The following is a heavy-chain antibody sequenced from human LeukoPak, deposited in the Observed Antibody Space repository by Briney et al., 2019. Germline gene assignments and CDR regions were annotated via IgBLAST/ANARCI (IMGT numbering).Heavy chain of an antibody. J-gene: IGHJ4*02. CDR2: ISDDGSIT. Sequence: GGSLRLSCAASGFTFSRDWMHWVRQAPGKGLVWGSRISDDGSITTYADSVQGRFPIPRDNAKSTVFLQVNSLRVEDTAVYFCVRRYYEYNVYDRHFDFWGQGILITVSS. D-gene: IGHD5/OR15-5a*01. CDR1: GFTFSRDW. CDR3: VRRYYEYNVYDRHFDF. V-gene: IGHV3-74*03.